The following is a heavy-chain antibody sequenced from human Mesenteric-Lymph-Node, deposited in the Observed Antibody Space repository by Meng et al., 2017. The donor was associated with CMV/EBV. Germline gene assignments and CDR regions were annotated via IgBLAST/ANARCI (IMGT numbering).Heavy chain of an antibody. V-gene: IGHV3-30*02. D-gene: IGHD6-19*01. J-gene: IGHJ4*02. CDR1: GFTFSSNG. CDR2: IRYDGSNQ. Sequence: GESLKISCAGSGFTFSSNGMHWVRQAPGKGLEWVAFIRYDGSNQYYADSVKGRFTISRDNSKNTLYLHMNSLRAEDTAVYYCAREGAVAGFDYWGQGTLVTVSS. CDR3: AREGAVAGFDY.